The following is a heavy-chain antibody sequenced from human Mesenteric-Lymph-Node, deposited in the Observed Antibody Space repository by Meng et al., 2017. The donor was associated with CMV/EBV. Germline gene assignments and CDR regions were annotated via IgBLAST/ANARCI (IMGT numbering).Heavy chain of an antibody. CDR2: IYYIGST. CDR3: ARDGIAAADASDD. Sequence: SETLSLTCTVSGGSISSSSHYWGWIRQSPGRGLEWIGSIYYIGSTYYNPSLKSRVTISVDRSKNHFSLELSSVTAADTAVYYCARDGIAAADASDDWGQGTLVTVSS. D-gene: IGHD6-13*01. CDR1: GGSISSSSHY. J-gene: IGHJ4*02. V-gene: IGHV4-39*07.